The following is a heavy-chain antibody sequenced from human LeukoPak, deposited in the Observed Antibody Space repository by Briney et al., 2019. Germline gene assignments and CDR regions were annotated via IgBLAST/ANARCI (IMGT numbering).Heavy chain of an antibody. V-gene: IGHV4-30-4*01. Sequence: TSQTLSLTCTVSGGSISSGDYYWSWIRQPPGKGLEWIGYIYYSGSTYYNPSLKGRVAISVDTSKNQFSLKLSSVTAADTAVYYCAREEGSYSLDYWGQGTLVTVSS. J-gene: IGHJ4*02. D-gene: IGHD1-26*01. CDR2: IYYSGST. CDR1: GGSISSGDYY. CDR3: AREEGSYSLDY.